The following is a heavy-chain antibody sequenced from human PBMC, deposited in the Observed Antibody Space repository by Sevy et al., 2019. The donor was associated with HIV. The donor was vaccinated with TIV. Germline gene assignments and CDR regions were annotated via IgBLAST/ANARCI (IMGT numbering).Heavy chain of an antibody. Sequence: GGSLRLSCAAFGFTFSTHAMHWVRQAPGKGLEWVAVIWTEGDDESYADSVRGRFTISRENSKNTLYLQMNSLRSEDTAVYYCVTEYSNGFDYWGQGTRVTVSS. V-gene: IGHV3-33*01. D-gene: IGHD4-4*01. J-gene: IGHJ4*02. CDR1: GFTFSTHA. CDR2: IWTEGDDE. CDR3: VTEYSNGFDY.